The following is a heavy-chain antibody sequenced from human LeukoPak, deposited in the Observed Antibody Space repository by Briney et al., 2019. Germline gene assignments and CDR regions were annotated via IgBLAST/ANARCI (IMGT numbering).Heavy chain of an antibody. CDR1: GYTFTSYG. V-gene: IGHV1-18*01. CDR3: ARDRHGSGTYNYYGMDV. D-gene: IGHD3-10*01. Sequence: ASVKVSCKASGYTFTSYGISWVRQAPGQGLEWMGWISAYNGNTNYAQKLQGRVTMTTDTSTSTAYMELRSLGSDDTAVYYCARDRHGSGTYNYYGMDVWGQGTTVTVSS. CDR2: ISAYNGNT. J-gene: IGHJ6*02.